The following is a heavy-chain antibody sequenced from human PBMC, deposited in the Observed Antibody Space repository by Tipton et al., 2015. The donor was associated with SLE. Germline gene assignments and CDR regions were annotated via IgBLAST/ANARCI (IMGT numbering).Heavy chain of an antibody. CDR1: GYSISSGYY. D-gene: IGHD6-6*01. Sequence: TLSLTCTVSGYSISSGYYWGWIRQPPGKGLEWIGNSYRSGSTYYNPSLKSRVTISVDTSKNQFSLKLSSVTAADTAVYYCARDSRWRDTYSGSSRLDYWGQGTLVTVSA. CDR2: SYRSGST. CDR3: ARDSRWRDTYSGSSRLDY. V-gene: IGHV4-38-2*02. J-gene: IGHJ4*02.